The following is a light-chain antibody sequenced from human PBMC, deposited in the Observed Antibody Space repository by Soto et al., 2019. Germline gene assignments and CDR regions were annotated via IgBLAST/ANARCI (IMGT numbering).Light chain of an antibody. V-gene: IGKV3-20*01. CDR2: GAS. Sequence: DIVLTQSPGTLSWSPGERATLFCRASQSVATSQFAWYQQKAGQAPRLLIGASSRATGVPDRFIASGSGTDFTLTISSLEPEDFAVYYCQQFASSPRTFGQGTTVEIK. CDR1: QSVATSQ. J-gene: IGKJ1*01. CDR3: QQFASSPRT.